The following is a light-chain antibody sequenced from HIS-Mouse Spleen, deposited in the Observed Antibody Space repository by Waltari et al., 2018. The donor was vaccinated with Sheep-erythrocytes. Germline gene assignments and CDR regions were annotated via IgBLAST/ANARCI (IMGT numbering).Light chain of an antibody. J-gene: IGKJ2*01. CDR1: QGIRND. V-gene: IGKV1-6*01. CDR2: AAS. Sequence: AIQMTQSPSSLSASVGDRVTSNGRASQGIRNDLGWYQQKPGKAPKLLIYAASSLQSGVPSRFSGSGSGTDFTLTISSLQPEDFATYYCLQDYNYPYTFGQGTKLEIK. CDR3: LQDYNYPYT.